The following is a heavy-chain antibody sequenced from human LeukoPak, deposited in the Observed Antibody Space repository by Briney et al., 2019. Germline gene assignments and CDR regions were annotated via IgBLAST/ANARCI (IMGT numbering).Heavy chain of an antibody. CDR1: GGSISSYY. Sequence: SETLSLTCTVSGGSISSYYWSWLRQPPGKGLEWIGYIYYSGSTNYNPSLKSRVTISVDTSKNQFSLKLSSVTAADTAVYYCARVGELYGMDVWGQGTTVTVSS. CDR2: IYYSGST. J-gene: IGHJ6*02. CDR3: ARVGELYGMDV. D-gene: IGHD3-16*01. V-gene: IGHV4-59*01.